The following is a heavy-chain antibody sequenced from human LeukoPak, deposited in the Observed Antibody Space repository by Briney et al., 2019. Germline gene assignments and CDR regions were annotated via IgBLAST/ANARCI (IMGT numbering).Heavy chain of an antibody. CDR2: TWYDGSNE. J-gene: IGHJ4*02. Sequence: GGSLRLSCAASGFTFRSYGMHWVRQAPGKGLEWVAATWYDGSNEYYADSVKGRFTISRDNSKNTLYLQMNSLRAGDTAVYYCAKDRASAGTDYFDYWGQGALVTVSS. CDR3: AKDRASAGTDYFDY. V-gene: IGHV3-33*06. D-gene: IGHD6-13*01. CDR1: GFTFRSYG.